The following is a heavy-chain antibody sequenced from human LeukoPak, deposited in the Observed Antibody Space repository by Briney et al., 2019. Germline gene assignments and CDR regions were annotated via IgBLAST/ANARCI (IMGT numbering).Heavy chain of an antibody. CDR1: GFTFSSYG. CDR2: IWYDGSNK. J-gene: IGHJ4*02. V-gene: IGHV3-33*01. CDR3: ARDDSSGQSDY. Sequence: GGSLRLSCAASGFTFSSYGMHWVRQAPGKGLEWVAVIWYDGSNKYYADSVKGRFTISRDNAKNSLYLQMNSLRAEDTAVYYCARDDSSGQSDYWGQGTLVTVSS. D-gene: IGHD3-22*01.